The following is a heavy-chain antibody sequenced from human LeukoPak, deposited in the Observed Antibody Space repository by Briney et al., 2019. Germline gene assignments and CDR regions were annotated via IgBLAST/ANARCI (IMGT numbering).Heavy chain of an antibody. CDR2: IMPLFGTA. D-gene: IGHD4-17*01. CDR3: ARDARDYGVNWFDP. Sequence: SVKVSCKASGGTFSRNDISWVRQAPGQGLEWMGGIMPLFGTAKNAQKFQGRVTITADKSTSTAYMELSSLRSEDTAVYYCARDARDYGVNWFDPWGQGTLVTVSS. V-gene: IGHV1-69*06. J-gene: IGHJ5*02. CDR1: GGTFSRND.